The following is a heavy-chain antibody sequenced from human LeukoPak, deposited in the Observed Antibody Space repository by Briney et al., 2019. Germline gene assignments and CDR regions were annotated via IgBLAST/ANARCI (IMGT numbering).Heavy chain of an antibody. J-gene: IGHJ4*02. V-gene: IGHV3-23*01. CDR3: AKDIEVGATEYYFDY. Sequence: PGGSLRLSCAASGFTFSSYAMSWVRQAPGKGLEWVSATSGSGGSTYYADSVKGRFTISRDNSKNTLYLQMNSLGAEDTAVYYCAKDIEVGATEYYFDYWGQGTLVTVSS. CDR2: TSGSGGST. CDR1: GFTFSSYA. D-gene: IGHD1-26*01.